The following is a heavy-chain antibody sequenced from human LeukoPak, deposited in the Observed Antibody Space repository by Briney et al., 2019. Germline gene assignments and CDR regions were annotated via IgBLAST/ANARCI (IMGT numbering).Heavy chain of an antibody. Sequence: GGSLRLSCAASGFTFSSYSMNWVRQAPGKGLEWVSSISSSSSYIYYADSVKGRFTISRDNAKNSLYLQMNSLRAEDTAVYYCARVKAAAGTEWSDPWGQGTLVTVSS. CDR3: ARVKAAAGTEWSDP. CDR2: ISSSSSYI. J-gene: IGHJ5*02. D-gene: IGHD6-13*01. V-gene: IGHV3-21*01. CDR1: GFTFSSYS.